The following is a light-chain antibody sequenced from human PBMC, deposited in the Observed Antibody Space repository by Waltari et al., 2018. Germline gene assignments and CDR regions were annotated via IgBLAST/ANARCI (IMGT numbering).Light chain of an antibody. Sequence: EIVMTQSPAILSVSPGERATLSCRASQSVSYDLAWYQQKPGQAPRLLVYGASNRATGVPGRVSGSGSGTEFTLTISRLQSEDFGIYYCQQYHNWPPLTFGGGTKVEIK. CDR1: QSVSYD. CDR2: GAS. CDR3: QQYHNWPPLT. J-gene: IGKJ4*01. V-gene: IGKV3-15*01.